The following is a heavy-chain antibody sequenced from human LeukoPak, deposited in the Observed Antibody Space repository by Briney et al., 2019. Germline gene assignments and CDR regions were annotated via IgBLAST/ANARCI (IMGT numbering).Heavy chain of an antibody. J-gene: IGHJ5*02. Sequence: GASVKVSCKASGYTFTGYYMHWVRQAPGQGLEWMGWINPNSGGTNYAQKFQGRVTMTRDTSISTTYMELSRLRSDDTAVYYCARDPGYSSSWGEDWFDPWGQGTLVTVSS. CDR2: INPNSGGT. D-gene: IGHD6-13*01. CDR1: GYTFTGYY. V-gene: IGHV1-2*02. CDR3: ARDPGYSSSWGEDWFDP.